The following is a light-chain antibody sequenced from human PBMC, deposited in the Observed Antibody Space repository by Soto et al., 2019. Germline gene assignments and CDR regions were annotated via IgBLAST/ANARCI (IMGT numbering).Light chain of an antibody. CDR3: SSYTSSSTYVV. CDR2: EVS. J-gene: IGLJ2*01. V-gene: IGLV2-14*01. CDR1: SSDVGGYNY. Sequence: QSALTQPASVSGSPGQSITISCTGTSSDVGGYNYVSWYQQHPGKAPKFMIYEVSNRPSGVSNRFSGSKSGNTASLTISGLQAEDEADYYCSSYTSSSTYVVFGGGTQLTVL.